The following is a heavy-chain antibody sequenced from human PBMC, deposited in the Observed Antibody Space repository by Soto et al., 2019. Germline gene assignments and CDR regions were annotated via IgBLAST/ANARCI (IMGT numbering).Heavy chain of an antibody. CDR2: IYYSGST. V-gene: IGHV4-31*03. D-gene: IGHD3-10*02. CDR3: ARTSLYSGSYSRQQYYFDY. Sequence: SETLSLTCTVSGGSISSGGYYWSWIRQHPGKGLEWIGYIYYSGSTYYNPSLKSRVTISVDTSKNQFSLKLSSVTAADTAVYYCARTSLYSGSYSRQQYYFDYWGQGTLVTVSS. J-gene: IGHJ4*02. CDR1: GGSISSGGYY.